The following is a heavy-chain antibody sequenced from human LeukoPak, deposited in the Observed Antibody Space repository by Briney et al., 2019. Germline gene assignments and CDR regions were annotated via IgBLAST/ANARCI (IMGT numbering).Heavy chain of an antibody. CDR1: GFTFSSYA. J-gene: IGHJ4*02. D-gene: IGHD2-2*01. CDR3: ANHLACGSTSCPSFDY. V-gene: IGHV3-23*01. CDR2: ISGSGGST. Sequence: GFLRLSCAASGFTFSSYAMSWVRQAPGKGLEWVSAISGSGGSTYYADSVKGRFTISRDNSKNTLYLQMNSLRAEDTAVYYCANHLACGSTSCPSFDYWGQGTLVTVSS.